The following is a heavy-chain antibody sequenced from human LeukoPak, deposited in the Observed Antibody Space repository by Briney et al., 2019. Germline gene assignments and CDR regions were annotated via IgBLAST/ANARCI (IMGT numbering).Heavy chain of an antibody. CDR3: AKDVGSSPFFDY. J-gene: IGHJ4*02. Sequence: GGSLRLSCAASGFTFSSYALSWVGHAPGKGLEWVSTISGDSVGTHYADSVKGRFTISRDNPKNTVYLQMISLRVEDAAIYYCAKDVGSSPFFDYWGQGTLVTVSS. D-gene: IGHD6-13*01. CDR1: GFTFSSYA. V-gene: IGHV3-23*01. CDR2: ISGDSVGT.